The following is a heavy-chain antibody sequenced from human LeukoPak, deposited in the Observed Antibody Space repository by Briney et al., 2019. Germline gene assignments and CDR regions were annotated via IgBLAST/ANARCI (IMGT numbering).Heavy chain of an antibody. V-gene: IGHV4-4*02. J-gene: IGHJ4*02. CDR2: VHLSGRT. CDR3: AREGGPYRPLDY. Sequence: PLETLCLTCGVSGGSISSTNWWTWVRQPPGEGLEWIGEVHLSGRTNYNPSHESRVTMSVDMSENHISLKLTSVTAADTAVYYCAREGGPYRPLDYSGQGTLVTVSS. CDR1: GGSISSTNW.